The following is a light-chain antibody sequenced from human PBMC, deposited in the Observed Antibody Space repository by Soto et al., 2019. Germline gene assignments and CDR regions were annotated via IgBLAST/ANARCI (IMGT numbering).Light chain of an antibody. CDR1: QSVSSN. CDR3: QQYNHWPTWT. CDR2: GAS. V-gene: IGKV3D-15*01. J-gene: IGKJ1*01. Sequence: EIVMTQSPTTLFGSQRQRLTLSHRASQSVSSNLAWYQQKPAQAPRLLXFGASTSATGIPARFSRSSSCAKLALTISSLQSEDFAVYYYQQYNHWPTWTFGQGTKVDI.